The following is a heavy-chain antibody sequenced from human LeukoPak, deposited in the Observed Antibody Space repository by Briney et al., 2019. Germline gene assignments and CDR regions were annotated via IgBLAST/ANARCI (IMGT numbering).Heavy chain of an antibody. V-gene: IGHV4-59*01. Sequence: TSETLSLTCTVSGGSISSYYWSWIRQPPGKGLEWIGYIYYNGSTNYNPSLKSRVTISVDTSKNQFSLKLSSVTAADTAVYYCAQQQLEDYYYYMDVWGKGTTVTVSS. D-gene: IGHD6-13*01. CDR3: AQQQLEDYYYYMDV. CDR2: IYYNGST. CDR1: GGSISSYY. J-gene: IGHJ6*03.